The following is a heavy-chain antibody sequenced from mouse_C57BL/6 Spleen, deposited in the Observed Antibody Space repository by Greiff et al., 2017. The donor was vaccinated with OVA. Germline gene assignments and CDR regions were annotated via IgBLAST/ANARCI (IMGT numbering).Heavy chain of an antibody. CDR1: GFTFSSYG. CDR3: ARHSGSTPYYFDY. CDR2: ISSGGSYT. D-gene: IGHD2-1*01. J-gene: IGHJ2*01. V-gene: IGHV5-6*01. Sequence: EVMLVESGGDLVKPGGSLKLSCAASGFTFSSYGMSWVRQTPDKRLEWVATISSGGSYTYYPDSVKGRFTISRDNAKNTLYLQMSSLKSEDTAMYYCARHSGSTPYYFDYWGQGTTLTVSS.